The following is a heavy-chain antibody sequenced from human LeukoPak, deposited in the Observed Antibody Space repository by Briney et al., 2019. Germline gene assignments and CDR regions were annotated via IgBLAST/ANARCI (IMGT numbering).Heavy chain of an antibody. Sequence: PSQTLSLTCTVSGESLSSGGYYWSWIRQHPGKGLEWIGYIYYSGPTYFNPSLESRTTISVDTSRNHFSLKLTSVTAADTAVYYCASGMSRTDYDEGFDYWGQGTLVSVS. CDR3: ASGMSRTDYDEGFDY. J-gene: IGHJ4*02. V-gene: IGHV4-31*03. CDR2: IYYSGPT. CDR1: GESLSSGGYY. D-gene: IGHD4-17*01.